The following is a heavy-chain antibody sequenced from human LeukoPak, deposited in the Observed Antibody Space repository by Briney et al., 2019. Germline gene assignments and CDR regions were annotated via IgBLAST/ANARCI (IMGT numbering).Heavy chain of an antibody. D-gene: IGHD3-9*01. Sequence: GRSLRLSCAASGLTFSSYGMHWVRQAPGKGLEWVAVMWFDGSNEYYAVSVKGRFTISRDNSKNTLYLQMNSLRAEDTAVYYCARDGDNILTGFYDYWGQGTLVTVSS. CDR3: ARDGDNILTGFYDY. J-gene: IGHJ4*02. CDR1: GLTFSSYG. V-gene: IGHV3-33*01. CDR2: MWFDGSNE.